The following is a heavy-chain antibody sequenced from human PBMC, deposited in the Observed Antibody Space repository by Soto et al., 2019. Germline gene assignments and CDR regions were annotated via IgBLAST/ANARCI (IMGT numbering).Heavy chain of an antibody. Sequence: PGESLKISCKGSGYSFTSYWIGWVRQMPGKGLEWMGIIYPGDSDTRYGPSFQGQVTISADKSISTAYLQWSSLKASDTAMYYCARQGTYTIFGVVISSEDYYYGMDVWGQGTTVTVSS. V-gene: IGHV5-51*01. CDR2: IYPGDSDT. D-gene: IGHD3-3*01. J-gene: IGHJ6*02. CDR3: ARQGTYTIFGVVISSEDYYYGMDV. CDR1: GYSFTSYW.